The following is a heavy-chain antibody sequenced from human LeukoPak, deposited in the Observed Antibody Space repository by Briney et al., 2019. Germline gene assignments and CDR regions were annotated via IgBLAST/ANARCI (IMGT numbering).Heavy chain of an antibody. Sequence: GGSLRLSCAASGFTVTSNYMNWVRQAPGKGLEWVSVIDRGGSKYYADSVKGRFTISRDNAKNSLYLQMNSLRAEDTAVYYCARLLRSLGACLDYWGQGTLVTVSS. CDR3: ARLLRSLGACLDY. CDR2: IDRGGSK. CDR1: GFTVTSNY. D-gene: IGHD3-3*01. J-gene: IGHJ4*02. V-gene: IGHV3-53*01.